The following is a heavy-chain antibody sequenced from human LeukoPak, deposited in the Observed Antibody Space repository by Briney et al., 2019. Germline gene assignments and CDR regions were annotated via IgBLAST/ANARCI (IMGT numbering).Heavy chain of an antibody. CDR2: IYYSGST. CDR3: GRECNYGDLYFDY. J-gene: IGHJ4*02. V-gene: IGHV4-59*01. CDR1: GGSISSYY. Sequence: SETLSLTCTVSGGSISSYYWSWIRQPPGKGLEWIGYIYYSGSTNYNPSLKSRVTISVDTSKNQFSLKLSSVTGADTAVYYCGRECNYGDLYFDYWGEGTLVTVSS. D-gene: IGHD4-17*01.